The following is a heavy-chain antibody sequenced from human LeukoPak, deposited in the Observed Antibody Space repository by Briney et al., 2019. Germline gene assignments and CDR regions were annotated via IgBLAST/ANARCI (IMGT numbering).Heavy chain of an antibody. J-gene: IGHJ4*02. CDR3: AKQLGYCSDGSCYFPY. CDR1: GFTFSSSA. Sequence: PGGSLRLSCAASGFTFSSSAMSWVRQGPGKGLEWVSAISNNGGYTYYADFVQGRVTISRDNSKSTLCLQMNSLRAEDTAVYYCAKQLGYCSDGSCYFPYWGQGTLVTVSS. CDR2: ISNNGGYT. D-gene: IGHD2-15*01. V-gene: IGHV3-23*01.